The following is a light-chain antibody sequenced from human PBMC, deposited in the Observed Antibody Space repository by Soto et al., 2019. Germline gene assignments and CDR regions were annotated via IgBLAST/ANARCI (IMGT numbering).Light chain of an antibody. CDR2: DVS. Sequence: QSALTQPRSVSGSPGKSVTISCTGTSSDVGGYNYVSWYQQHPGKAPKLLIYDVSKRPSGVPDRFSGSKSCNTASLTISRLQAEDEADYYCCSYAGSYTYVFGTGTKVTVL. CDR3: CSYAGSYTYV. J-gene: IGLJ1*01. V-gene: IGLV2-11*01. CDR1: SSDVGGYNY.